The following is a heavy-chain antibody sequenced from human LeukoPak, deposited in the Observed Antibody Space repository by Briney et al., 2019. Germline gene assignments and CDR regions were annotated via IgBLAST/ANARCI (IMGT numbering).Heavy chain of an antibody. D-gene: IGHD2-8*01. Sequence: PGGSLRLSCAASGFTFSSYWMHWVRQAPGKGLVWVSRINSDGSSTSYADSVKGRFTISRDNAKNTLYLQMNSLRAEDTAVYYCTRSLVYAQFLFDPWGQGTLVTVSS. CDR1: GFTFSSYW. CDR2: INSDGSST. V-gene: IGHV3-74*01. CDR3: TRSLVYAQFLFDP. J-gene: IGHJ5*02.